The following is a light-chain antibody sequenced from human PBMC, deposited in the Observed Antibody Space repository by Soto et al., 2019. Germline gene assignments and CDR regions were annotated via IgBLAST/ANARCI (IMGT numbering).Light chain of an antibody. Sequence: AIQLTQSPSSLSASVGDRVTITCRASQGISSALAWYQQKPGKAPKLLIYDASSLESGVPSRFSGSGSGTDFTLIISSLQPEDFATYYCQQFNSYPLSFGPGTKVDIK. J-gene: IGKJ3*01. CDR2: DAS. CDR1: QGISSA. CDR3: QQFNSYPLS. V-gene: IGKV1-13*02.